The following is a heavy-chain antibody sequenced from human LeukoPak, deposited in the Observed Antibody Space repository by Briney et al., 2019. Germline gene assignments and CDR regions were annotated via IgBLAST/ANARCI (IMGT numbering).Heavy chain of an antibody. V-gene: IGHV1-18*01. Sequence: EASVKVSCKASGYTFTSYGISWVRQAPGQGLEWMGWISAYNGNTNYAQKFQGRVTMTEDTSTDTAYMELSSLRSEDTAVYYCATNYDRRGSELYSYGSEYFDYWGQGTLVTVSS. D-gene: IGHD5-18*01. CDR3: ATNYDRRGSELYSYGSEYFDY. J-gene: IGHJ4*02. CDR1: GYTFTSYG. CDR2: ISAYNGNT.